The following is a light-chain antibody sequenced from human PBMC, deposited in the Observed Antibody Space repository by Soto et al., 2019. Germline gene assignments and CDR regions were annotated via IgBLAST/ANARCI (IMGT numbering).Light chain of an antibody. V-gene: IGLV2-11*01. Sequence: QSALTQPRSASGSPGQSITISCTGTSSDVGGYNYVSWYQQHPAKAPKLIIFDVSKRPSGVPNRFSASKSGNTASLTISGLRAEDEADYYCCSYVGRNTYVFGTGTKLTVL. CDR1: SSDVGGYNY. CDR2: DVS. J-gene: IGLJ1*01. CDR3: CSYVGRNTYV.